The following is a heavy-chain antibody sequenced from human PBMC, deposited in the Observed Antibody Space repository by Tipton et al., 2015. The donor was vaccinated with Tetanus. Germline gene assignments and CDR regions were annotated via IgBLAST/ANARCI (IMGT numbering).Heavy chain of an antibody. Sequence: SLRLSCAASGFSFSNYAMYWVRQAPGKGLEWVSGVNWNGGSTDYADSVKGRFTISRDNAKNLLLLQMNSLRAEDTAVYYCARGSSRRGGWFDPWGQETLVTVSS. CDR2: VNWNGGST. V-gene: IGHV3-20*04. J-gene: IGHJ5*02. D-gene: IGHD1-26*01. CDR1: GFSFSNYA. CDR3: ARGSSRRGGWFDP.